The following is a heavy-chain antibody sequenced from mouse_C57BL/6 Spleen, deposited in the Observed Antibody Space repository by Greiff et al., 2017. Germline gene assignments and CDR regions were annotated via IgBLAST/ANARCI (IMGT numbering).Heavy chain of an antibody. CDR1: GYTFTSYW. CDR3: ARRGPLYYGNYSFAY. D-gene: IGHD2-1*01. CDR2: IHPNSGST. V-gene: IGHV1-64*01. Sequence: QVQLQQPGAELVKPGASVKLSCKASGYTFTSYWMHWVRQRPGQGLEWIGMIHPNSGSTNYNEKVKGKSTLTGDKSSSTAYMQLSSLTSEDSAVYYCARRGPLYYGNYSFAYWGQGTLVTVSA. J-gene: IGHJ3*01.